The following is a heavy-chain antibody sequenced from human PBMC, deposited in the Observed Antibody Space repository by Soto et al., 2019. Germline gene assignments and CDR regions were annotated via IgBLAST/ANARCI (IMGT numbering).Heavy chain of an antibody. Sequence: GASVKVSCKASGYTFTKYVLHWVRLAPGQRLEWMGWINTGTGETKSPRKFQGRLTLTRATSASTAYREMRSLKSEDTAVYFCARGAGDYQVVFKWFDPWGQGPLVTVAS. J-gene: IGHJ5*02. V-gene: IGHV1-3*04. CDR2: INTGTGET. CDR3: ARGAGDYQVVFKWFDP. D-gene: IGHD2-8*02. CDR1: GYTFTKYV.